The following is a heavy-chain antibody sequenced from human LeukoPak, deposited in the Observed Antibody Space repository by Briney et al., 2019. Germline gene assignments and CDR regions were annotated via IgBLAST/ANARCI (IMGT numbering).Heavy chain of an antibody. J-gene: IGHJ5*02. CDR1: GGSFSGYY. CDR2: INHSGST. V-gene: IGHV4-34*01. Sequence: SETLSLTCAVYGGSFSGYYWSWIRQPPGKGLEWIGEINHSGSTNYNPSLKSRVTISVDTSKNQFSLKLSSVTAADTAVYYCARDLPYNYDILTGYLRWFDPWGQGTLVTVSS. CDR3: ARDLPYNYDILTGYLRWFDP. D-gene: IGHD3-9*01.